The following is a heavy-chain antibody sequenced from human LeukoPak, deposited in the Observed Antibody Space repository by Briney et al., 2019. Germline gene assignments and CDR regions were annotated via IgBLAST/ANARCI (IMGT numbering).Heavy chain of an antibody. CDR3: ARGYCTGNNRRPYYYYGMDV. Sequence: GRSLRLSCAASGFTFDTYAMHWVRQAPGEGLEWMAIIWYDGSKKEYADSVKGRFTVSRDNSKNTLDMQMNSLRAEDTAVYYCARGYCTGNNRRPYYYYGMDVWGQGTTVTVSS. J-gene: IGHJ6*02. V-gene: IGHV3-33*01. CDR1: GFTFDTYA. D-gene: IGHD2-8*02. CDR2: IWYDGSKK.